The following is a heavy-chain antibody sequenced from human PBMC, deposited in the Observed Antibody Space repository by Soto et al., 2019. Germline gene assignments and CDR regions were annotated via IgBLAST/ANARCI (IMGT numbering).Heavy chain of an antibody. V-gene: IGHV4-4*02. CDR3: ARRIALSGTAGAPGN. CDR2: IYQTGTT. J-gene: IGHJ4*02. D-gene: IGHD6-19*01. Sequence: QVQLQESGPGLVKPSGTLSLTCGVSRGSVSSNNWWTWVRQPPGKGLEWNGEIYQTGTTNYNPSLQSRVTISLDKSNNHFSLKLNSVTAADTAVYYCARRIALSGTAGAPGNWGQGTLVIVSS. CDR1: RGSVSSNNW.